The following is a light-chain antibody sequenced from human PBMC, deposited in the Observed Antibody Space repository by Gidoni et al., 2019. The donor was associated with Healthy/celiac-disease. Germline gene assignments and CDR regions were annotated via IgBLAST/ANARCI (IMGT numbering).Light chain of an antibody. J-gene: IGKJ3*01. CDR2: AAS. V-gene: IGKV1-39*01. CDR3: QQSYSTPL. CDR1: QSISSY. Sequence: DIQMTQSPSSLSASVGDRVTITCRASQSISSYLNWYQQKPGKAPKLLSYAASSLQSGVPSRFSGSGSGTDFTLTISSLQPEDFATYYCQQSYSTPLFGPGTKVEIK.